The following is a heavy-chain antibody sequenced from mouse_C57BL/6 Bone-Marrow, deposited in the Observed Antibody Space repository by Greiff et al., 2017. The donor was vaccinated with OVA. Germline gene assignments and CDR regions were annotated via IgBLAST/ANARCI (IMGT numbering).Heavy chain of an antibody. J-gene: IGHJ1*03. D-gene: IGHD1-1*01. V-gene: IGHV4-1*01. CDR2: INPDSSTI. Sequence: GGLVQPGGSLKLSCAASGIDFSRYWMSWVRRAPGKGLEWIGEINPDSSTINYAPSLKDKFIISRDNAKNTLYLQMSKVRSEDTALYYCAREGVYYGSSYWYFDVWGTGTTVTVSS. CDR1: GIDFSRYW. CDR3: AREGVYYGSSYWYFDV.